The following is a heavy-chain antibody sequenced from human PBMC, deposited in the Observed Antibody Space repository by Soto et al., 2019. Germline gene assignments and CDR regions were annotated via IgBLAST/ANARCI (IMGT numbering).Heavy chain of an antibody. J-gene: IGHJ4*02. CDR3: AKDLYDRIAAAGTTPEFDY. D-gene: IGHD6-13*01. CDR2: ISGSGGST. CDR1: GFTFSSYA. V-gene: IGHV3-23*01. Sequence: GGSLRLSCAASGFTFSSYAMSWVRQAPGKGLEWVSAISGSGGSTYYAEYVKGRFTISRDNSKNTLYLQMNSLRAEDTAVYYFAKDLYDRIAAAGTTPEFDYWGQGTLVTVSS.